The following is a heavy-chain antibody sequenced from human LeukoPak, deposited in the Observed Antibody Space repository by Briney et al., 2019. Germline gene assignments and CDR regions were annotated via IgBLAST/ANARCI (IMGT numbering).Heavy chain of an antibody. D-gene: IGHD2-15*01. J-gene: IGHJ4*02. CDR2: LSGSGIST. CDR1: GFPFSNNA. V-gene: IGHV3-23*01. CDR3: ATLGRNYFDS. Sequence: GGSLRLSCAASGFPFSNNAMTWVRQAPGKGLEWVSALSGSGISTYYADSVKGRFTISRDNSNNTLFLQMNSLRADDTAVYYCATLGRNYFDSWGQGTLVTVSS.